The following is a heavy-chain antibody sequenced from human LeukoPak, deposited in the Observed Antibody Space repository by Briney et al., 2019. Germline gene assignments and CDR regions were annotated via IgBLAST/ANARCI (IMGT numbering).Heavy chain of an antibody. CDR2: IYYSGST. Sequence: TSETLSLTCTVSGGSISSSSYYWGWIRQPPGKGLEWIGSIYYSGSTYYNPSLKSRVTISVDTSKNQFSLKLSSVTAADTAVYYCASIRVRGVKKFDPWGQGTLVTVSS. V-gene: IGHV4-39*01. D-gene: IGHD3-10*01. CDR1: GGSISSSSYY. J-gene: IGHJ5*02. CDR3: ASIRVRGVKKFDP.